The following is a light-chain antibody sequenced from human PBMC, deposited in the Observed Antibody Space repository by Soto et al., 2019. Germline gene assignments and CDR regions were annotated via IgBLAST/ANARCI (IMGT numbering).Light chain of an antibody. CDR2: KAS. Sequence: DIQMTQSPSTLSASVGDRVTITCRASQSISSWMAWYQQQQGKAPKLLIYKASSLESGVPSRFSGSGSGTEFTLTISSLQPDDFSTYYCQQYNSYPWTFGQGTKVEIK. V-gene: IGKV1-5*03. CDR3: QQYNSYPWT. CDR1: QSISSW. J-gene: IGKJ1*01.